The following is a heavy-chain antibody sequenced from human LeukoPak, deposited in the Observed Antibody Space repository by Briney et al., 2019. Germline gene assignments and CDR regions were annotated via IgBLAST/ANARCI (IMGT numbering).Heavy chain of an antibody. CDR1: GGSISSYY. D-gene: IGHD3-3*02. CDR3: ARHFRRDYPDSGSSQYFHYIDV. J-gene: IGHJ6*03. Sequence: SETLSLTCTVSGGSISSYYWSWIRQSPGMTLEWIGYIYATGSTNYNPSLKSRVSISVDTSKNHFSLRLTSVTAADTAVYYCARHFRRDYPDSGSSQYFHYIDVWGKGTTVTVSS. V-gene: IGHV4-4*09. CDR2: IYATGST.